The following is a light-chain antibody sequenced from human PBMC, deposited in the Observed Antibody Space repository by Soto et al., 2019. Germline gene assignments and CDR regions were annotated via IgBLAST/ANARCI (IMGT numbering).Light chain of an antibody. CDR2: GNS. V-gene: IGLV1-40*01. J-gene: IGLJ1*01. CDR1: SSNIGAGYD. Sequence: VLTQPPSVSGAPGQRVTISCTGSSSNIGAGYDVHWYQQLPGTAPKLLIYGNSNRPSGVPDRFSGSKSGTSPSLAITGLQAEDEADYYCQSYDSSLSGYVFGTGTKVTVL. CDR3: QSYDSSLSGYV.